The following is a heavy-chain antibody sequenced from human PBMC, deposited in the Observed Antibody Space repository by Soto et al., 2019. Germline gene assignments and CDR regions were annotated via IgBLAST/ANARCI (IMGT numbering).Heavy chain of an antibody. D-gene: IGHD2-21*02. J-gene: IGHJ4*02. Sequence: QVQLVQSGAEVKKPGASVKVSCKASGYTFTSYGISWVRQAPGQGLEWMGWISAYNGNTNYAQRLQGRVTMTTDTSTSTAYMELRSLRSDDTAVYYCASDLFEVYCGGDCYSVWGQGTLVTVSS. CDR1: GYTFTSYG. V-gene: IGHV1-18*01. CDR2: ISAYNGNT. CDR3: ASDLFEVYCGGDCYSV.